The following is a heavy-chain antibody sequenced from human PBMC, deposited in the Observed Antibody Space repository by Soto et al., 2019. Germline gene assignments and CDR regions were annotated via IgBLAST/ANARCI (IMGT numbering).Heavy chain of an antibody. CDR2: TYYTGTT. V-gene: IGHV4-59*01. J-gene: IGHJ4*02. D-gene: IGHD6-19*01. Sequence: QVQLQESGPGLVKPSETLSLTCTVSGGSMTNNYWPWMRQPPGKGLEWIGYTYYTGTTNYNPSLFSRVTISVDTSKNQFSLHLKSVTAADTAVYYCARGGWSHDSWGRGTLVTVSS. CDR1: GGSMTNNY. CDR3: ARGGWSHDS.